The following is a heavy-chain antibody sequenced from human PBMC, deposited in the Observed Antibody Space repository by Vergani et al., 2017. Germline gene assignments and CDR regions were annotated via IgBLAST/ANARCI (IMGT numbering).Heavy chain of an antibody. CDR3: ARHNYGDLDYFDY. CDR1: GGSISSYY. V-gene: IGHV4-59*08. Sequence: QVQLQESGPGLVKPSETLSLTCTVSGGSISSYYWSWIRQPPGKGLEWIGYIYYSGSTNYNPSLKSRVTISVDTSNNQFSLKLSSVTAADTAVYYCARHNYGDLDYFDYWGQGTLVTVSS. D-gene: IGHD4-17*01. J-gene: IGHJ4*02. CDR2: IYYSGST.